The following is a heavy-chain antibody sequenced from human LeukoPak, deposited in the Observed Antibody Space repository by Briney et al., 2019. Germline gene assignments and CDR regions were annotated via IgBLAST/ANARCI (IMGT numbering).Heavy chain of an antibody. Sequence: GGSLRLSCAASGFTFSSYAMNWVRQAPGKGLEWVSSISSNGDSTYYADSVKGRFTISRDNSKNTLFLQMKSLRAEDTAVYYCAKPPTVTTWVFDYWGQGTLVTVSS. CDR3: AKPPTVTTWVFDY. CDR2: ISSNGDST. D-gene: IGHD4-17*01. CDR1: GFTFSSYA. V-gene: IGHV3-23*01. J-gene: IGHJ4*02.